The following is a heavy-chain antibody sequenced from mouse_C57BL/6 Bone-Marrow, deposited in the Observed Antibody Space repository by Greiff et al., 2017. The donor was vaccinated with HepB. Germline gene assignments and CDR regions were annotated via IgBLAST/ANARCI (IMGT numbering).Heavy chain of an antibody. CDR3: ARFPGRRDYYAMDY. CDR2: IDPSDSYT. Sequence: QVQLKQPGAELVMPGASVKLSCKASGYTFTSYWMHWVKQRPGQGLEWIGEIDPSDSYTNYNQKFKGKSTLTVDKSSSTAYMQLSSLTSEDSAVYYCARFPGRRDYYAMDYWGQGTSVTVSS. V-gene: IGHV1-69*01. CDR1: GYTFTSYW. J-gene: IGHJ4*01.